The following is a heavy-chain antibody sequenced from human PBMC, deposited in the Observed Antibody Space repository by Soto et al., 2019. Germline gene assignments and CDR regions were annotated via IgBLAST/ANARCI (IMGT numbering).Heavy chain of an antibody. Sequence: PGGSLRLSCAASGFTFSSYWMHWVRQAPGKGLVWVSRINSDGSSTSYADSVKGRFTISRDNAKNTLYLQMNSLRAEDTAVYYCARPLRIAVAGQPNYCCGMDVWGQGTTVTVSS. V-gene: IGHV3-74*01. CDR1: GFTFSSYW. CDR2: INSDGSST. J-gene: IGHJ6*02. CDR3: ARPLRIAVAGQPNYCCGMDV. D-gene: IGHD6-19*01.